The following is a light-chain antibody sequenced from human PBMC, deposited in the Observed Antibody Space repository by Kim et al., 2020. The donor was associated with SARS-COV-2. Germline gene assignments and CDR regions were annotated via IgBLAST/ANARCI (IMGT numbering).Light chain of an antibody. CDR3: QQYYSTPPT. Sequence: ATNNCKSSQRVLYSSNNKNYLAWYQQKPGQPPKLLIYWASTRESGVPDRFSGSGSGTDFTLTISSLQAEDGAVYYCQQYYSTPPTFGGGTKVDIK. CDR2: WAS. J-gene: IGKJ4*01. CDR1: QRVLYSSNNKNY. V-gene: IGKV4-1*01.